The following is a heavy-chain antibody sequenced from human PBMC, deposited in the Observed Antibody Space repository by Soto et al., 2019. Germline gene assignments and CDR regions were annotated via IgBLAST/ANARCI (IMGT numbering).Heavy chain of an antibody. CDR2: INSDGSNT. CDR1: GFTFSSYW. D-gene: IGHD5-12*01. J-gene: IGHJ4*02. CDR3: ARSGQMATMSI. Sequence: EVQLVESGGGLGQPGGSLRLSCAASGFTFSSYWMHWVRQAPGKGLVWVALINSDGSNTRYADSVKGRFTISRDNAKNTLYLQINILRADDTAVYYCARSGQMATMSIWGKGTLVTVSS. V-gene: IGHV3-74*01.